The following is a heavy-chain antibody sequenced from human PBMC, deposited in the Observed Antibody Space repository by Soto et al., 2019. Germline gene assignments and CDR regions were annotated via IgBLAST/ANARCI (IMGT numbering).Heavy chain of an antibody. D-gene: IGHD4-17*01. J-gene: IGHJ4*02. CDR3: ARGVYGRDSL. CDR1: GGSISSINW. V-gene: IGHV4-4*02. CDR2: IHHSGST. Sequence: QVQLQESGPGLVKPSGTLSLTCAVSGGSISSINWWSWVRQPPGKGLEWIGEIHHSGSTNYNPSLKSRVTISVDKSTNQCALKLSSVTAADRAVYYCARGVYGRDSLWGRGTLVTVSS.